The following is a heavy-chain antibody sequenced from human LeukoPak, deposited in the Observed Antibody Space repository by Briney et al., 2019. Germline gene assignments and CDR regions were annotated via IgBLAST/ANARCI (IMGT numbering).Heavy chain of an antibody. D-gene: IGHD3-10*01. CDR3: AKPHSSITMQPLDV. V-gene: IGHV3-43D*03. CDR1: GFTFDDYA. Sequence: GGSLRLSCAASGFTFDDYAMHWVRQAPGKGLEWVSLISWDGGSTYYADSVKGRFTISRDNSKNSLYLQMNSLRAEDTALYYCAKPHSSITMQPLDVWGKGTTVTVSS. J-gene: IGHJ6*04. CDR2: ISWDGGST.